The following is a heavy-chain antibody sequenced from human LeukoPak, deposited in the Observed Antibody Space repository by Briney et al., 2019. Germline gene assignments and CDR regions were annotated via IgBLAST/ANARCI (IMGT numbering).Heavy chain of an antibody. V-gene: IGHV1-69*04. J-gene: IGHJ6*02. D-gene: IGHD3-3*01. CDR1: GGTFSSYA. CDR3: ARGPDFWSGYYIDRDYGMDV. Sequence: GSSVKVSCKASGGTFSSYAISWVRQAPGQGLEWMGRIIPILGIANYAQKFQGRVTITADKSTSTAYMELSSLRSEDTAVYYCARGPDFWSGYYIDRDYGMDVWGQGTTVTVSS. CDR2: IIPILGIA.